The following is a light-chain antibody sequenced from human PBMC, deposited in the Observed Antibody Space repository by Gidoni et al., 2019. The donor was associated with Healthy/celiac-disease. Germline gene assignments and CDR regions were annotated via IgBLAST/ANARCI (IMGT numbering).Light chain of an antibody. Sequence: DIQMTQSPSSLSASVGDSVTITCRASQDIKNHLAWFQQKPGKAPKSLIFATANLQNGIPSKFSGGGSGTYFTLTISSLQPEDLATYYCQQYHNYPLTFGGGTRVQIK. CDR2: ATA. CDR1: QDIKNH. V-gene: IGKV1-16*02. CDR3: QQYHNYPLT. J-gene: IGKJ4*01.